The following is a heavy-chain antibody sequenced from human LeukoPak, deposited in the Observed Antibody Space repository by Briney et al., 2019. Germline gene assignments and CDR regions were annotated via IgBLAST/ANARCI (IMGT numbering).Heavy chain of an antibody. Sequence: GESLKTSCQGSGYSFTNYWIGWVRQMPGKGLEWMGIIYPTDSDTRYSPSFQGQVTISADKSISTAYLQWSSLKASDTAMYYCARSYYYDSSGQYFFDFWGQGTLVTVSS. CDR2: IYPTDSDT. J-gene: IGHJ4*02. CDR1: GYSFTNYW. CDR3: ARSYYYDSSGQYFFDF. V-gene: IGHV5-51*01. D-gene: IGHD3-22*01.